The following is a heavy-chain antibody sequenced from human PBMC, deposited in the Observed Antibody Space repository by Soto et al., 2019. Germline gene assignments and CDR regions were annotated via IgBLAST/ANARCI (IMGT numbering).Heavy chain of an antibody. J-gene: IGHJ6*02. Sequence: QVQLEESGPGLVKPSETLSLTCGVSGGSISSTYWWTWVRQPPGKGLEWIGEIYHSGGTNYNPSLESRVTISVDNSKHQFSRTVTSVTAADTAVYYCAREKGLPYYYYDLDVWGQGTTVIVSS. V-gene: IGHV4-4*02. CDR2: IYHSGGT. CDR1: GGSISSTYW. CDR3: AREKGLPYYYYDLDV.